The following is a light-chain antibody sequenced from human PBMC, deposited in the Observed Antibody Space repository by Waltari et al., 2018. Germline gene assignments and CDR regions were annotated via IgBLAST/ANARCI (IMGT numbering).Light chain of an antibody. CDR3: QQYGPSPRT. J-gene: IGKJ1*01. CDR2: GSP. V-gene: IGKV3-20*01. CDR1: QSAVSNY. Sequence: ENVLTQSPGTLSLSPGEGATLSCRASQSAVSNYLAWYQHKPGQAPRLLIYGSPRRASGVADRFSGSGSGTDFTLTISRLEPEDSAMYYCQQYGPSPRTFGQGTRVEI.